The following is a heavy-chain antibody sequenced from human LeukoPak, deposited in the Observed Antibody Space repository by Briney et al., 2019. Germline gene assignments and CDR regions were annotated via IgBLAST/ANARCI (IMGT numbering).Heavy chain of an antibody. Sequence: PGGSLRLSCAASGFTFSDYYMSWIRQAPGKGLEWVSYISSSSSYTNYADSVKGRFTISRGNSKNTLYLQMNSLRAEDTAVYYCARELERAFDYWGQGTLVTVSS. V-gene: IGHV3-11*06. J-gene: IGHJ4*02. D-gene: IGHD1-1*01. CDR1: GFTFSDYY. CDR2: ISSSSSYT. CDR3: ARELERAFDY.